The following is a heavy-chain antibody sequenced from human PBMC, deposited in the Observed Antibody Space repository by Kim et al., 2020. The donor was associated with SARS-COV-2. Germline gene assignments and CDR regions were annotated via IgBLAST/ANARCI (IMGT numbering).Heavy chain of an antibody. CDR3: ARGWVYGDYVGTGNAFDI. Sequence: SVKVSCKASGGTFSSYAISWVRQAPGQGLEWMGGIIPIFGTANYAQKFQGRVTITADESTSTAYMELSSLRSEDTAVYYCARGWVYGDYVGTGNAFDIWGQGTMVTVSS. CDR1: GGTFSSYA. D-gene: IGHD4-17*01. CDR2: IIPIFGTA. J-gene: IGHJ3*02. V-gene: IGHV1-69*13.